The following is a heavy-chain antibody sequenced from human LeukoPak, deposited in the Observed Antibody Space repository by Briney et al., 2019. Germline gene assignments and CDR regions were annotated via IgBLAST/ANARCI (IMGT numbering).Heavy chain of an antibody. Sequence: SETLSLTCSVSGASMSSYYWSWIRQAPGKGLEWIGYIQDSGNTNYNPSLKSRITISLDTSNNQFSLRLTSVSAADTAIYYCATAHCGGDCYYSACSWFDPWGQGTLVTVSS. CDR1: GASMSSYY. J-gene: IGHJ5*02. CDR2: IQDSGNT. CDR3: ATAHCGGDCYYSACSWFDP. V-gene: IGHV4-59*03. D-gene: IGHD2-21*02.